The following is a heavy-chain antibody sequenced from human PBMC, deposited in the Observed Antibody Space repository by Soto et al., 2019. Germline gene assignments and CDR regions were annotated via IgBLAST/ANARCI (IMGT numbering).Heavy chain of an antibody. D-gene: IGHD5-12*01. J-gene: IGHJ4*02. CDR2: IYHSGST. CDR3: ARERGSGYDRTYYFDY. CDR1: GGSISSGGYS. Sequence: TSETLSLTCAVSGGSISSGGYSWSWIRQPPGKGLEWIGYIYHSGSTYYNPSLKSRVTISVDRSKNQFSLKLSSVTAADTAVYYCARERGSGYDRTYYFDYWGQGTLVTVSS. V-gene: IGHV4-30-2*01.